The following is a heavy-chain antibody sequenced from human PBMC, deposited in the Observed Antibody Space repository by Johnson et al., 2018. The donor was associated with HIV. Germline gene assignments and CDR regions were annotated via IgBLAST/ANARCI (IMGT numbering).Heavy chain of an antibody. CDR2: ISYDGSNK. J-gene: IGHJ3*02. V-gene: IGHV3-30-3*01. Sequence: QVQLVESGGGVVQPGRALRLSCAASGFPFSTYAIHWVRQSPGKGLEWVAVISYDGSNKYYADSVKGRFTISRDNAKNSLYLQMNSLRAEDTAVYYCARISQHHNSDAFDIWGQGTMVTVSS. D-gene: IGHD1-1*01. CDR3: ARISQHHNSDAFDI. CDR1: GFPFSTYA.